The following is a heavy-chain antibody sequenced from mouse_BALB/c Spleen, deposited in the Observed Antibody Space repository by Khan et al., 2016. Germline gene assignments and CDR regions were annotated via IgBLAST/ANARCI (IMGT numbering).Heavy chain of an antibody. Sequence: VQLQQSGAELVRSGASVKLSCTASGFNIKDYYMHWVKQRPEQGLEWIGWIDPENGDTEYAPKFQGKATMTADTSSNTAYLQLSSLTSEDTAVYYCNAGNDRPGTAYWGQGTLVTVSA. V-gene: IGHV14-4*02. CDR1: GFNIKDYY. CDR2: IDPENGDT. J-gene: IGHJ3*01. D-gene: IGHD2-14*01. CDR3: NAGNDRPGTAY.